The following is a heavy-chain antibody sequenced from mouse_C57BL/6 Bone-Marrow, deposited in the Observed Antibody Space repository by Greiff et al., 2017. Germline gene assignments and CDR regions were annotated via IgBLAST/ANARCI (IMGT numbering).Heavy chain of an antibody. J-gene: IGHJ2*01. D-gene: IGHD2-3*01. V-gene: IGHV5-4*01. CDR3: ARGGYDYVDY. CDR2: ISDGGSYT. CDR1: GFTFSSYA. Sequence: DVHLVESGGGLVKPGGSLKLSCAASGFTFSSYAMSWVRQTPEKRLEWVATISDGGSYTYYPDNVKGRFTISRDNAKNNLYLQMSHLKSEDTAMYDCARGGYDYVDYWGQGTTLTVSS.